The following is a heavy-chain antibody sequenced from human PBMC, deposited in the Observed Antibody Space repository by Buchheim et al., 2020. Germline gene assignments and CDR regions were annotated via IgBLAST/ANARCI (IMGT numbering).Heavy chain of an antibody. CDR3: ARAARDYYYYGMDV. CDR1: GFTFSSYG. CDR2: IWYDGSNK. J-gene: IGHJ6*02. V-gene: IGHV3-33*01. D-gene: IGHD6-6*01. Sequence: QVQLVESGGGVVQPGRSLRLSCAASGFTFSSYGMHWVRQAPGKGLEWVAVIWYDGSNKYYADSVKGRFTISRDNSKNTLYLQMNSLRAEDTAVYYCARAARDYYYYGMDVWGQGTT.